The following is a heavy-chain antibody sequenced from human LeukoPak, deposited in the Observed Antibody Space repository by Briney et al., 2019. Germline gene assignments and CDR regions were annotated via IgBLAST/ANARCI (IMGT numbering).Heavy chain of an antibody. CDR2: INPSGGST. CDR1: GYTFTSYY. D-gene: IGHD3-9*01. V-gene: IGHV1-46*01. Sequence: ASVKVSCKASGYTFTSYYIHWVRQAPGQGLEWMGIINPSGGSTSYAQKFQGRVTMTRDTSTSTVYMELSSLRSEDTAVYYCARSLDGDILTGYPHSWFDPWGQGTLVTVSS. CDR3: ARSLDGDILTGYPHSWFDP. J-gene: IGHJ5*02.